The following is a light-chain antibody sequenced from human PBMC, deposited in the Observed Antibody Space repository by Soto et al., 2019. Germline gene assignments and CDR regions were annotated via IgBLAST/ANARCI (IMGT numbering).Light chain of an antibody. CDR2: EVN. CDR1: SSDVGAYKF. Sequence: QSALTQPPSASGSPGQSVTISCTGTSSDVGAYKFVSWYQLHPGKAPKLLIYEVNVRPSGVPDRFSGSKSGNTASLTVSGLQVEDEADYYCSSYGGRSNFVFGEGTKLTV. CDR3: SSYGGRSNFV. J-gene: IGLJ2*01. V-gene: IGLV2-8*01.